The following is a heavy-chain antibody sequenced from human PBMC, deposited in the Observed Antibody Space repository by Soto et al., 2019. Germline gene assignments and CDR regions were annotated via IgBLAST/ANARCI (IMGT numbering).Heavy chain of an antibody. Sequence: ASVKVSCKASGYTFTGYYMHWVRQAPGQGLEWMGWINPNSGGTNYAQKFQGRVTMTRDTSISTAYMELSRLRSDDTAVYYCARDQYRSSSNWFDPWGQGTLVTVSS. CDR2: INPNSGGT. D-gene: IGHD6-13*01. CDR1: GYTFTGYY. J-gene: IGHJ5*02. CDR3: ARDQYRSSSNWFDP. V-gene: IGHV1-2*02.